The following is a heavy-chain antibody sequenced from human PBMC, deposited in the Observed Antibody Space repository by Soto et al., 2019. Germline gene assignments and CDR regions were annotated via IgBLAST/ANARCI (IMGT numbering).Heavy chain of an antibody. CDR3: ARGGRIVDTGIGYYYYHAMDV. CDR1: GYAFTSYY. Sequence: ASVKVSCKASGYAFTSYYIHWVRQAPGQGLEWMGIFNPTGDTASYAQKLQGRVTMTRDTSTGTAYMELGSLRSEDTAVYYCARGGRIVDTGIGYYYYHAMDVWGQGTTVTVSS. J-gene: IGHJ6*02. V-gene: IGHV1-46*01. CDR2: FNPTGDTA. D-gene: IGHD5-18*01.